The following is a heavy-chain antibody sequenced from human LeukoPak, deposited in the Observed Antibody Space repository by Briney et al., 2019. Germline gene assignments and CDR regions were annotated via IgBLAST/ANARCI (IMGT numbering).Heavy chain of an antibody. V-gene: IGHV3-53*05. D-gene: IGHD4-23*01. CDR1: EFTVSNTY. CDR2: MYTGGNT. J-gene: IGHJ4*02. Sequence: GGSLRLSCAASEFTVSNTYMSWVRQAPGKGLEWVSVMYTGGNTYYADSVKGRFTISRDNSKNTLYLQMNSLRAEDTAVYYCARDQTTVVTLDYWGQGTLVTVSS. CDR3: ARDQTTVVTLDY.